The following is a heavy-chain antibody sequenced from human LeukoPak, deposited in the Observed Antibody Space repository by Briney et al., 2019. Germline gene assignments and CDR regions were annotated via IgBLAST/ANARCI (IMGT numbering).Heavy chain of an antibody. CDR1: GGSFSGYY. Sequence: PSETLSLTCAVYGGSFSGYYWSWIRQPPGKGLEWIGEINHSGSTNYNPSLKSRVTISVDTSKNQFSLKLSSVTAADTAVCYCARGFKNDFWSGNPSEGWFDPWGQGTLVTVSS. CDR3: ARGFKNDFWSGNPSEGWFDP. D-gene: IGHD3-3*01. V-gene: IGHV4-34*01. CDR2: INHSGST. J-gene: IGHJ5*02.